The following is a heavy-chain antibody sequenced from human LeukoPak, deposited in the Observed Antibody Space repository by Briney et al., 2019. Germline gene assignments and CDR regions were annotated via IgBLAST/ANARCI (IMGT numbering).Heavy chain of an antibody. CDR3: ARERGRGYSNGDFDY. CDR2: IYSSGST. Sequence: KPSETLSLTCTVSGASISSYYWSWIRQPAGKGLEWIGRIYSSGSTNYNPSLRSRVIMSLDTSKNQLSLKLSSVTAADTAVCYCARERGRGYSNGDFDYWGQGTLVTVSS. J-gene: IGHJ4*02. CDR1: GASISSYY. D-gene: IGHD5-18*01. V-gene: IGHV4-4*07.